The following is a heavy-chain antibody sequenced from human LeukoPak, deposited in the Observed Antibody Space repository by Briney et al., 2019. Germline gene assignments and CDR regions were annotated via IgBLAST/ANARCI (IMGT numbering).Heavy chain of an antibody. Sequence: SETLSLTCTVSGGSISSGSYYWSWIRQPAGKGLEWIGRIYTSGSTNYNPSLKSRVTISVDTSKYQFSLKLSSVTAADTAVYYCAREVATHFGGVNNWFDPWGQGTLVTVSS. V-gene: IGHV4-61*02. J-gene: IGHJ5*02. CDR1: GGSISSGSYY. D-gene: IGHD3-16*01. CDR2: IYTSGST. CDR3: AREVATHFGGVNNWFDP.